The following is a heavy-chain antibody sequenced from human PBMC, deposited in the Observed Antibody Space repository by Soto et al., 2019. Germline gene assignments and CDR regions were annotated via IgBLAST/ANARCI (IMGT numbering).Heavy chain of an antibody. Sequence: GGSLRLSCAASGFTFSSYGMHWVRQAPGKGLEWVAVISYDGSNKYYADSVKGRFTISRDNSKNTLYLQMNSLRAEDTAVYYCAKPTVTIFAYTGAFDIWGQGTMVTVSS. V-gene: IGHV3-30*18. J-gene: IGHJ3*02. D-gene: IGHD3-3*01. CDR1: GFTFSSYG. CDR2: ISYDGSNK. CDR3: AKPTVTIFAYTGAFDI.